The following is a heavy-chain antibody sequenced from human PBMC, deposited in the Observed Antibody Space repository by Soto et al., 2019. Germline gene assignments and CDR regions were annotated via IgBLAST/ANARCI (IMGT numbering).Heavy chain of an antibody. CDR2: IIPIFETT. D-gene: IGHD3-22*01. Sequence: QVQLVQSGAEMKKPGSSVKVSCKASGGTFNYYALRWVRQASGQGLEWMGGIIPIFETTRYAQKLQGRVTITADQSTSTAYMELSRLRSEDTAVYYCAIGNRAHYYDNTGYYFDYWGQGTLVAVSS. CDR3: AIGNRAHYYDNTGYYFDY. V-gene: IGHV1-69*01. J-gene: IGHJ4*02. CDR1: GGTFNYYA.